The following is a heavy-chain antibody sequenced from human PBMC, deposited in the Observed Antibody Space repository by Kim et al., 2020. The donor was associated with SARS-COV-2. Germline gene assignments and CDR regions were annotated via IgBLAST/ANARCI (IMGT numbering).Heavy chain of an antibody. J-gene: IGHJ6*02. D-gene: IGHD3-16*01. CDR3: ARFTWTPYSYYGMDV. Sequence: PVLQRRVTISVDTSKNQFSLKLRSGTAADTAVYYCARFTWTPYSYYGMDVWGQGTTVTVSS. V-gene: IGHV4-59*01.